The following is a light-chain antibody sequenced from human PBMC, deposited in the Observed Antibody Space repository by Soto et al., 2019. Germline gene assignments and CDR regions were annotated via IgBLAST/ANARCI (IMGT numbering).Light chain of an antibody. CDR2: EVT. Sequence: QSALTQPASVSGSLGQSITMSCTGTSTDVGGYNFVSWYQQHPDKAPKLLIYEVTSRPSGVSNRFSGFKSGNTASLTISGLQAEDEADYYCSSYTSTGTPVFGTGTKLTVL. CDR1: STDVGGYNF. J-gene: IGLJ1*01. CDR3: SSYTSTGTPV. V-gene: IGLV2-14*01.